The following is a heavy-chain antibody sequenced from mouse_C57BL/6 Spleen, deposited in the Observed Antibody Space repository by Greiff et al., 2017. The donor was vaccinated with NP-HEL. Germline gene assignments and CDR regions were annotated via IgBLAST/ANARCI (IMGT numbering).Heavy chain of an antibody. CDR3: AIPYYDYDGGPWYAMDY. V-gene: IGHV2-5*01. D-gene: IGHD2-4*01. J-gene: IGHJ4*01. CDR2: IWRGGST. Sequence: VQGVESGPGLVQPSQSLSITCTVSGFSLTSYGVHWVRQSPGKGLEWLGVIWRGGSTDYNAAFMSRLSITKDNSKSQVFFKMNSLQADDTAIYYCAIPYYDYDGGPWYAMDYWGQGTSVTVSS. CDR1: GFSLTSYG.